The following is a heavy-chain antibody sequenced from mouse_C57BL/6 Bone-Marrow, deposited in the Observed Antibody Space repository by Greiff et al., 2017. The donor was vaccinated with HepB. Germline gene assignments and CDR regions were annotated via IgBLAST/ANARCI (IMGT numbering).Heavy chain of an antibody. CDR1: GYTFTDYY. CDR2: INPNNGGT. D-gene: IGHD1-1*01. CDR3: AIYGSSRGYAMDY. J-gene: IGHJ4*01. Sequence: EVQLQQSGPELVKPGASVKISCKASGYTFTDYYMNWVKQSHGKSLEWIGDINPNNGGTSYNQKFKGKATLTVDKSSSTAYMELRSLTSEDSAVYYCAIYGSSRGYAMDYWGQGTSVTVSS. V-gene: IGHV1-26*01.